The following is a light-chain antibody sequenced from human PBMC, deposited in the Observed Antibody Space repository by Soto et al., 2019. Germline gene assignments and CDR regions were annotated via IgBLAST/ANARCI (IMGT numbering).Light chain of an antibody. CDR2: EDN. J-gene: IGLJ1*01. V-gene: IGLV6-57*03. Sequence: FMLTQPHSVSESPGKTVTISCTRSGGSIASGYVQWYQQRPGSAPTTVIYEDNQRPSGVPDRFSGSIDRSSNSASLTISGLKTEDEADYYCQSYHSSTPDVFGTGTKLTVL. CDR1: GGSIASGY. CDR3: QSYHSSTPDV.